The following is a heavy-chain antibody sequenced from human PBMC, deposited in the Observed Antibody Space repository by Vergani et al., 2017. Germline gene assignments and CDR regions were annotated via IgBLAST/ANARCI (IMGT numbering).Heavy chain of an antibody. CDR2: IYTSGST. CDR1: GGSISSYY. J-gene: IGHJ6*03. Sequence: QVQLQESGPGLVKPSETLSLTCTVSGGSISSYYWSWIRQPAGKGLEWIGRIYTSGSTNYNPSLKSRVTISVDTSKNQFSLKLSSVTAADTAVYYCARHLSGYSLGSYYYYMDVWGKGTTVTVSS. V-gene: IGHV4-4*07. D-gene: IGHD3-9*01. CDR3: ARHLSGYSLGSYYYYMDV.